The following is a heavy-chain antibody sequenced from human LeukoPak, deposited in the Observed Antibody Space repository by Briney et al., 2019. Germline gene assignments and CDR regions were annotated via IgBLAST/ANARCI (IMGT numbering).Heavy chain of an antibody. CDR3: AKADRYYYYMDV. CDR2: ISIDDTI. CDR1: GFTVSSRY. V-gene: IGHV3-66*01. J-gene: IGHJ6*03. Sequence: GGSLRLSCAASGFTVSSRYMTWVRQSPGKGLEWVSVISIDDTIFYADSVKGRFTISRDNAENALYLQMNSLRTDDTAVNFCAKADRYYYYMDVWGKGTTVTVSS.